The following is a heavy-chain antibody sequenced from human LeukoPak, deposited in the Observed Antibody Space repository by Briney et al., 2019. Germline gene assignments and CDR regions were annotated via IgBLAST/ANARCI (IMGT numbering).Heavy chain of an antibody. V-gene: IGHV1-18*01. J-gene: IGHJ6*03. Sequence: AASVKVSCKASGYTFTSYGISWVRQAPGQGLEWMGWISAYNGNTNYAQKLQGRVTMTTDTSTSTAYMELSSLRSEDTAVYYCAAVGYTIPRQHVYYMDVWGKGTTVTVSS. CDR3: AAVGYTIPRQHVYYMDV. CDR2: ISAYNGNT. D-gene: IGHD6-13*01. CDR1: GYTFTSYG.